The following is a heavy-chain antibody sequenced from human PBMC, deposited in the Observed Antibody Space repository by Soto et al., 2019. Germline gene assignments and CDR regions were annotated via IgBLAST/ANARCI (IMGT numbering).Heavy chain of an antibody. CDR3: ARDVPMTIFGVVTQFRTRDWFDP. CDR1: GYTFTSYG. Sequence: ASVKVSCKASGYTFTSYGISWVRQAPGQGLEWMGWISAYNGNTNYAQKLQGRVTMTTDTSTSTAYMELRGLRSDDTAVYYCARDVPMTIFGVVTQFRTRDWFDPWGQGTLVTVSS. CDR2: ISAYNGNT. D-gene: IGHD3-3*01. V-gene: IGHV1-18*01. J-gene: IGHJ5*02.